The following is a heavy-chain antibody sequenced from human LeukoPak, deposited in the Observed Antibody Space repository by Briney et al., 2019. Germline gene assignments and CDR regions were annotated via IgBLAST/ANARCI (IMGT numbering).Heavy chain of an antibody. CDR3: ARAAAVPAAIPPDVRFYYYYMDV. D-gene: IGHD2-2*01. J-gene: IGHJ6*03. CDR2: IIPIFGTA. CDR1: GYSFTSNG. Sequence: GTSVKVSCKASGYSFTSNGVSWVRQAPGQGLEWMGGIIPIFGTANYAQKFQGRVTITTDESTSTAYMELSSLRSEDTAVYYCARAAAVPAAIPPDVRFYYYYMDVWGKGTTVTVSS. V-gene: IGHV1-69*05.